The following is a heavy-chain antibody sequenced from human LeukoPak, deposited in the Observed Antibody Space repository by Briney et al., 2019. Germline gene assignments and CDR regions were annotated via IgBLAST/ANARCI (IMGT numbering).Heavy chain of an antibody. CDR1: GGSISSSSYY. V-gene: IGHV4-39*01. D-gene: IGHD4/OR15-4a*01. CDR3: ARPDDDYGCNGPDWYFDL. J-gene: IGHJ2*01. Sequence: SETLSLTCTVSGGSISSSSYYWGWIRQPPGKGLEWIGSIYYSGSTYYNPSLKSRVTISVDTSKNQFSLKLSSVTAADTAVYYCARPDDDYGCNGPDWYFDLWGRGTLVTVSS. CDR2: IYYSGST.